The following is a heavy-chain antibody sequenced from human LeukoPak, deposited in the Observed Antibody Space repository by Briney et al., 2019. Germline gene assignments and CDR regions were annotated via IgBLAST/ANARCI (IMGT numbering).Heavy chain of an antibody. J-gene: IGHJ4*02. CDR2: ISWDGGRT. V-gene: IGHV3-43D*03. CDR3: AKDTYRHCSSTSCYSHFDY. CDR1: GFTLGDYA. D-gene: IGHD2-2*02. Sequence: PGGSLTLSCAASGFTLGDYAMHWLRHAPGKALEWFSLISWDGGRTYYADSVKGRLTISRDNCKNSLYLQMNSLRAEDTALYYCAKDTYRHCSSTSCYSHFDYWGQGTLVTVSS.